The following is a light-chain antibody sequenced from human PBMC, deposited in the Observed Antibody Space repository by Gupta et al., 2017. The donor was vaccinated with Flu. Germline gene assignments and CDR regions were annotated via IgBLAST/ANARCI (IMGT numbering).Light chain of an antibody. J-gene: IGLJ3*02. V-gene: IGLV2-23*01. CDR3: CSYAGHTFWV. CDR2: EGS. Sequence: QSALTQPASVSGSPGQSITISCSGSSSQFGSYNLVSWYQQHSGEAPQLIIYEGSKRPSGVSNRFSGSKSGNTASLTISGLLPEDEADYYCCSYAGHTFWVFGGGTKLTVL. CDR1: SSQFGSYNL.